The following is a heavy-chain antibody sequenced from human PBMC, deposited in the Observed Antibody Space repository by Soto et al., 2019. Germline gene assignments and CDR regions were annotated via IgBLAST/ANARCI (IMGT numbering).Heavy chain of an antibody. D-gene: IGHD1-7*01. Sequence: EVQLLESGGGLVQPGGSLRLSCAASGFTFSSYAMSWVRQAPGKGLEWVSAISGSGGSTYYADSVKGRFTISRDNSKNTLYLQMNSLRAKDTAIYYSAKNFYYYYYMDVWGKGTTVTFSS. CDR2: ISGSGGST. CDR1: GFTFSSYA. CDR3: AKNFYYYYYMDV. V-gene: IGHV3-23*01. J-gene: IGHJ6*03.